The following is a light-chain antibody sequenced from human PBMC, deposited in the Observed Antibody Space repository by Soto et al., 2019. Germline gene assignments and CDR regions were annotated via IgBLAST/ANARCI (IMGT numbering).Light chain of an antibody. CDR1: SSNIGNNY. CDR3: GTWDSSLSASCV. CDR2: DNN. Sequence: QSALTQPPSVSAAPGQKVTISCSGSSSNIGNNYVSWYQQLPGTAPKLLIYDNNKRPSGIPDRFSGSKSGTSATLGITGLQTGDEADYYCGTWDSSLSASCVFGTGTKVTVL. J-gene: IGLJ1*01. V-gene: IGLV1-51*01.